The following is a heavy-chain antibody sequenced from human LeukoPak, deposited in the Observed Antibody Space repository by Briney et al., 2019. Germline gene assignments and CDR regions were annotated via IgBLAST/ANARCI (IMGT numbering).Heavy chain of an antibody. CDR3: VLSRAAAALGFDY. V-gene: IGHV1-18*01. J-gene: IGHJ4*02. Sequence: ASVKVSCKPSGYTLTSYGISWVRQAPGQGLEWMGWISGYNGNTNYAQKFQGRVTMTTDTSTRTAYMELGSLRSDDTAVYYCVLSRAAAALGFDYWGQGTLVTVSS. CDR2: ISGYNGNT. D-gene: IGHD6-13*01. CDR1: GYTLTSYG.